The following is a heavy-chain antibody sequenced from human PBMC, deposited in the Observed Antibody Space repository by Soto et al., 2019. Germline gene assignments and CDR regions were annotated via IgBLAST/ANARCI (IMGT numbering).Heavy chain of an antibody. V-gene: IGHV4-4*07. D-gene: IGHD5-12*01. CDR1: GGSICGGY. Sequence: XETLSRTCRVSGGSICGGYCTWLRQPAGGGLEWIGLSNSDGNTNYSPSLKSRVTMSVDPSRTHVSLKLTPVTAADTASYFCATARRLENWFDTWGPGIQVTVSS. CDR3: ATARRLENWFDT. CDR2: SNSDGNT. J-gene: IGHJ5*02.